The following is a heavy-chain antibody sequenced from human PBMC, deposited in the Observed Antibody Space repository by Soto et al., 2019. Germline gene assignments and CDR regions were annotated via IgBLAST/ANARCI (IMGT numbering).Heavy chain of an antibody. Sequence: SVKVSCKASGGTFSSYAISWVRQAPGQGLEWMGGIIPIFGTANYAQKFQGRVTITADESTSTAYMELSSLRSEDTAVYYCARDNRRGSVTIFGVVSYFDYWGQGTLVTAPQ. J-gene: IGHJ4*02. CDR2: IIPIFGTA. CDR3: ARDNRRGSVTIFGVVSYFDY. CDR1: GGTFSSYA. V-gene: IGHV1-69*13. D-gene: IGHD3-3*01.